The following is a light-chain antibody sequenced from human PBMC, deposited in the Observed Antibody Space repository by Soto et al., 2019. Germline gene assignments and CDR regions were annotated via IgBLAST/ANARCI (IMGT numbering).Light chain of an antibody. CDR2: DAS. CDR3: QQRSNWPPLT. J-gene: IGKJ4*01. CDR1: QSVSSY. Sequence: EIVLTQSTATLSLSPGERATLSCRASQSVSSYLAWYQQKPGPAPRLLIYDASNRATGIPARFSCSGSGTDFTLTISSLEPEDFAVYYCQQRSNWPPLTFGGGTKVEIK. V-gene: IGKV3-11*01.